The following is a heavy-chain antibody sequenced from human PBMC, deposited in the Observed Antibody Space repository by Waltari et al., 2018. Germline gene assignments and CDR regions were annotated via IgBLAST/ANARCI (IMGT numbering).Heavy chain of an antibody. CDR1: GGTLSNFG. J-gene: IGHJ4*02. V-gene: IGHV3-53*01. D-gene: IGHD3-9*01. CDR3: SNSRLNRPDDWYYFDY. Sequence: VQLVQSGAEVRNPGSSVKVACETSGGTLSNFGISWVRQAPGKGLEWVSVIHGACNTYYADSVKGRFTISRDTSKNTLYLQMSALRAEDTAVYYCSNSRLNRPDDWYYFDYWGQGTLVTVSS. CDR2: IHGACNT.